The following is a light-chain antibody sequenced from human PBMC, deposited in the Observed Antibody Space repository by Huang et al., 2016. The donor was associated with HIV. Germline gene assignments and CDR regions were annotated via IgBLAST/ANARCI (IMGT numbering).Light chain of an antibody. CDR3: QQRSNWPLT. V-gene: IGKV3-11*01. Sequence: EIVLTQSPATLSLSPGERATRSCRASQSVGTYLAWYQQKPGQAPRLLIYDASNRATGTPARFSGSGSGTDFTLTISSLEPEDFAVYYCQQRSNWPLTFGGGTKVEIK. CDR2: DAS. J-gene: IGKJ4*01. CDR1: QSVGTY.